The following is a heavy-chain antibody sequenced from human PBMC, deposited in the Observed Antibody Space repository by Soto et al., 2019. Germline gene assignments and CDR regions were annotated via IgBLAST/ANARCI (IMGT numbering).Heavy chain of an antibody. Sequence: EVQLLESGGGLVQPGGSLRLSCAASGFTFSSYAMNWVRQAPGKGLEWVSVISGSGGSTYYADSVKGRFTISRDNSKNTLYRQMSRLRAEDTAVYYCAKRTVGWYFDLWGRGTLVTVSS. V-gene: IGHV3-23*01. CDR2: ISGSGGST. CDR1: GFTFSSYA. CDR3: AKRTVGWYFDL. J-gene: IGHJ2*01. D-gene: IGHD4-17*01.